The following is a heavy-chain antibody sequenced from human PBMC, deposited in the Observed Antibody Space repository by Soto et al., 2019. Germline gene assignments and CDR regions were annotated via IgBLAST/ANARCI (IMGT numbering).Heavy chain of an antibody. CDR3: ASFLVSTYYYGMDV. Sequence: PGESLKISCEASGYSFTTYWIGWVRQMPGKGLEWMGIIFPANSDTSYSPSFQGHVTISADKSISTAYLQWSSLKASDTAMYYCASFLVSTYYYGMDVWGQGTTVTVSS. CDR2: IFPANSDT. D-gene: IGHD2-8*01. V-gene: IGHV5-51*01. J-gene: IGHJ6*01. CDR1: GYSFTTYW.